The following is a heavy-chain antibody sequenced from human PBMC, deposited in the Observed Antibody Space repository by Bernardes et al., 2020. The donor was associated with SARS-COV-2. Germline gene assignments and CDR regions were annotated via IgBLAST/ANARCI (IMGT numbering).Heavy chain of an antibody. D-gene: IGHD3-3*01. CDR1: GFTFSSYW. CDR2: IKQDGSEK. J-gene: IGHJ6*02. V-gene: IGHV3-7*03. Sequence: GSLRLSCAASGFTFSSYWMSWVRQAPGKGLEWVANIKQDGSEKYYVDSVKGRFTISRDNAKNSLYLQMNSLRAEDTAVYYCARDAERSDFWSGYYRDYYYYYGMDVWGQGTTVTVSS. CDR3: ARDAERSDFWSGYYRDYYYYYGMDV.